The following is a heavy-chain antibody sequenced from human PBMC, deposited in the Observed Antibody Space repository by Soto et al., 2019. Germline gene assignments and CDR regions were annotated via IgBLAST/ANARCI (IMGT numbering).Heavy chain of an antibody. CDR1: GFTFSGSA. D-gene: IGHD6-19*01. CDR3: SRQWGWYEGYYYGMDV. J-gene: IGHJ6*02. CDR2: IRIKANNYAT. Sequence: GGSLRLSCAASGFTFSGSAIHWVRQTSGKGLEWVGRIRIKANNYATAYAASVKGRFTISRDDSKNTAYLQMNSLKTEDTAVYYCSRQWGWYEGYYYGMDVWGQGTTVTVSS. V-gene: IGHV3-73*01.